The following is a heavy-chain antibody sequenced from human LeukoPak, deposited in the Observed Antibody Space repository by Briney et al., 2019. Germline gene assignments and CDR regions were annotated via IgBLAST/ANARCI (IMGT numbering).Heavy chain of an antibody. CDR2: INPNSGGT. D-gene: IGHD3-22*01. CDR1: GYTFTDYY. V-gene: IGHV1-2*02. Sequence: SVTVSCKASGYTFTDYYMHWVRQAPGQGLEWMGWINPNSGGTNYAQKFQGRVTMTRDTSISTAYMELSRLTSDDTAVYYCARDFVSSGYYDYWGQGTLVTVSS. J-gene: IGHJ4*02. CDR3: ARDFVSSGYYDY.